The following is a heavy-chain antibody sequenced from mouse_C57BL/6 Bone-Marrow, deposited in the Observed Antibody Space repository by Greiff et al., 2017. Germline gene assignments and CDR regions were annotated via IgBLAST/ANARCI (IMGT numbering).Heavy chain of an antibody. Sequence: QVQLKQSGPELVKPGASVKISCKASGYAFSSSWMNWVKQRPGKGLEWIGRIYPGDGDTNYNGKFKGKATLTADKSSSTAYMQLSSLTSEDSAVYFCARTIYYDYDDGFAYWGQGTLVTVSA. V-gene: IGHV1-82*01. CDR3: ARTIYYDYDDGFAY. CDR1: GYAFSSSW. CDR2: IYPGDGDT. D-gene: IGHD2-4*01. J-gene: IGHJ3*01.